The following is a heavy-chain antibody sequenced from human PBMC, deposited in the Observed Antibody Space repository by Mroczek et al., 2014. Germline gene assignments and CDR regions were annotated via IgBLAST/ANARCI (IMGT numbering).Heavy chain of an antibody. CDR3: ARGRRGYSYGAFDY. V-gene: IGHV4-34*01. D-gene: IGHD5-18*01. CDR2: INHSGST. CDR1: GGSFSGYY. Sequence: QVQLQQWGAGLLKPSETLSLTCAVYGGSFSGYYWSWIRQPPGKGLEWIGEINHSGSTNYNPSLKSRVTISVDTSKNQFSLKLSSVTAADTAVYYCARGRRGYSYGAFDYWGQGTLVTVSS. J-gene: IGHJ4*02.